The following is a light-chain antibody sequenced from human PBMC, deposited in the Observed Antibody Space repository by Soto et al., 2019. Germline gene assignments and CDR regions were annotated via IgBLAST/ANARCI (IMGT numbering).Light chain of an antibody. V-gene: IGKV3-20*01. CDR1: QSISSSY. Sequence: EIVLTQSPGTLSLSPGERATLSCRASQSISSSYLAWYQQKPGQAPRLLIYGASSRATCIPDRFSGSGSGTDFTLTISRLEPEDFAVYYCQQYGRTFGQGTKVEI. CDR2: GAS. J-gene: IGKJ1*01. CDR3: QQYGRT.